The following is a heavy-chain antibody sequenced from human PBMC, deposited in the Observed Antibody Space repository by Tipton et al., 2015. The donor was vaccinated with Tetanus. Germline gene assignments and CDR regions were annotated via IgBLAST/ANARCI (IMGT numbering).Heavy chain of an antibody. CDR3: ARGVLRIAARHPKVNWLDP. D-gene: IGHD6-6*01. CDR2: IIPIFGTA. V-gene: IGHV1-69*06. J-gene: IGHJ5*02. Sequence: QLVQSGAEVKKPGSSVKVSCKASGGTFSSYAISWVRQAPGQGLEWMGGIIPIFGTANYAQKFQGRVTITADKSTSTAYMELSSLRSEDTAVYYCARGVLRIAARHPKVNWLDPWGQGTLVTVSS. CDR1: GGTFSSYA.